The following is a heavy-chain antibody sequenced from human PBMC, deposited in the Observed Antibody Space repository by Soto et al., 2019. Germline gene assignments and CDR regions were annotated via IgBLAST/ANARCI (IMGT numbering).Heavy chain of an antibody. V-gene: IGHV1-69*06. CDR3: ARDPVDLFGYLDV. D-gene: IGHD2-21*01. Sequence: QEELVQSGAEVKKPGSSVNASCRTSEGTFASYSITWLRQAPGQRLEWMGEIIPLMRTVNYAQKFQDRVTITGDRSTSTVYMALSSLRSDDTAVYYCARDPVDLFGYLDVWGQGTPVTVSS. CDR1: EGTFASYS. J-gene: IGHJ6*02. CDR2: IIPLMRTV.